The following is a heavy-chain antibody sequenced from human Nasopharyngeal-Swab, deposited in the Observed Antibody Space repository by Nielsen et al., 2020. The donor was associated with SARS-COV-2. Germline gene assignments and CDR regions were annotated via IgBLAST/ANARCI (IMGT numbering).Heavy chain of an antibody. J-gene: IGHJ6*03. Sequence: ASVKVSCKASGYTFTSYYMHWLRQAPGQGLEWMGIINPSGGSTSYAQKFQGRVTMTRDTSTSTVYMELSSLRSEDTAVYYCARDFTLTGYDFWSGYYYYYYMDVWGKGTTVTVSS. CDR1: GYTFTSYY. CDR3: ARDFTLTGYDFWSGYYYYYYMDV. D-gene: IGHD3-3*01. CDR2: INPSGGST. V-gene: IGHV1-46*01.